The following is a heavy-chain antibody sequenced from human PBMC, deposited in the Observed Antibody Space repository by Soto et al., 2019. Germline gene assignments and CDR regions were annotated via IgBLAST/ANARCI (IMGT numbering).Heavy chain of an antibody. J-gene: IGHJ2*01. CDR3: ARMEGIAWYFDL. Sequence: QVQLVGSGGGVVQPGRSLRLSCAASGITLSTYGMHWVRQAPGKGLEWVGVISYDGSTKYYADSVKGRFTISRDNSKDTLYLQMNSLRPGDTAVYYCARMEGIAWYFDLWGRGTLVTVSS. D-gene: IGHD2-21*01. CDR2: ISYDGSTK. V-gene: IGHV3-30*03. CDR1: GITLSTYG.